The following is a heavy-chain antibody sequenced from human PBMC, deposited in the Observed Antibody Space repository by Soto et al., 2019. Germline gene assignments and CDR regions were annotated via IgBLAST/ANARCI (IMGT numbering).Heavy chain of an antibody. CDR2: MNPNSGNT. J-gene: IGHJ6*02. Sequence: ASVKFSCRSSGYTFTSYYMHWVRQATGQGLEWMGWMNPNSGNTGDAQKFQGRVTMTRNISISTAYMELSSRRSEDTAVCYCASMGVGYSSSTSCSLAPYYYYYGIDGWGQGTTVTVAS. CDR1: GYTFTSYY. D-gene: IGHD2-2*01. CDR3: ASMGVGYSSSTSCSLAPYYYYYGIDG. V-gene: IGHV1-8*02.